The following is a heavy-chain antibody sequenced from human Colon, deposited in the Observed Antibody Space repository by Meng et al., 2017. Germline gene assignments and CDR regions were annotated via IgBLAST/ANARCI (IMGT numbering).Heavy chain of an antibody. D-gene: IGHD1-26*01. Sequence: QVPLEVSGPSLVRPSATLSLTCTLSVGSVSSPSYYWSWIRQTPGKGLEWIGYVYYTGSANYNPSLKSRVTISVDTSKNHFSLNLTSVTAADTAVYYCARGRGSYSSIDFWGQGTLVTVSS. V-gene: IGHV4-61*03. CDR1: VGSVSSPSYY. J-gene: IGHJ4*02. CDR2: VYYTGSA. CDR3: ARGRGSYSSIDF.